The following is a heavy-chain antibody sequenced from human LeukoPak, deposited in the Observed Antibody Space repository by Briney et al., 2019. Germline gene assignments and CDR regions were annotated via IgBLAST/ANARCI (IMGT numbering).Heavy chain of an antibody. Sequence: GGSLRLSCAASGFTFSNYWMSWVRQAPGKGLEWVANIKQDGSEKYYVDSVKGRFTTSRDNARNSLYLQMNSLRAEDTAVYYCARTKRGYDAFDIWGQGTVVTVSS. J-gene: IGHJ3*02. CDR1: GFTFSNYW. V-gene: IGHV3-7*04. CDR2: IKQDGSEK. CDR3: ARTKRGYDAFDI. D-gene: IGHD3-10*01.